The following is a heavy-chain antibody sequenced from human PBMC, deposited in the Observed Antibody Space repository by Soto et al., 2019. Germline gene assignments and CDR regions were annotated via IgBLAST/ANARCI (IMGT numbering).Heavy chain of an antibody. CDR2: IYYSGST. CDR1: GGSISSGDYY. CDR3: ARDPGGGNGYFQH. J-gene: IGHJ1*01. D-gene: IGHD2-15*01. V-gene: IGHV4-30-4*02. Sequence: SDTLSLTCTVSGGSISSGDYYWSWIRQPPGKGLEWIGYIYYSGSTYYNPSLKSRVTISVDTSKNQFSLKLSSVTAADTAVYYCARDPGGGNGYFQHWGQGTLVTVSS.